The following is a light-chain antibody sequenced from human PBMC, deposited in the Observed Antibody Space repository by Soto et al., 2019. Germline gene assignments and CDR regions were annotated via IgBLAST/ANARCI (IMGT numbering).Light chain of an antibody. CDR1: QNINNW. J-gene: IGKJ2*01. CDR3: QQYNSWYT. CDR2: QAS. V-gene: IGKV1-5*03. Sequence: DIQMTQSPSTLSASVGDRVTITCRASQNINNWLAWYQQKPGKAPKLLIYQASSSQSGVPSRFSGSGSGTEFILTISSLQPDDFATYYCQQYNSWYTFGQGTKLEIK.